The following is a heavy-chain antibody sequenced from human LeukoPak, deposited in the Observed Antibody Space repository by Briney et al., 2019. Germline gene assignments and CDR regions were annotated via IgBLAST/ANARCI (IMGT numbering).Heavy chain of an antibody. V-gene: IGHV4-39*01. CDR3: ARREVVAVNNWFDP. D-gene: IGHD2-15*01. Sequence: SETLSLTCTVSGGSISSSSFYWGWIRQPPGKGLEWIGSIYYSGSTYYNPSLKSRVTISVDTSKNQFSLKLSSVTAADTAVYYCARREVVAVNNWFDPWGQGTLVTVSS. CDR1: GGSISSSSFY. CDR2: IYYSGST. J-gene: IGHJ5*02.